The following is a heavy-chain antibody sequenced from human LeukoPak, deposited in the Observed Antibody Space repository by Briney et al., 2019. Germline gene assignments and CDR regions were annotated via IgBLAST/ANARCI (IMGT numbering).Heavy chain of an antibody. V-gene: IGHV3-30-3*01. CDR3: TRGDGLKDFDY. D-gene: IGHD5-24*01. CDR1: GFTFSTYA. CDR2: ISYDENNK. J-gene: IGHJ4*02. Sequence: GGSLRLSCAASGFTFSTYAMHWVRQTPAKGLEWVAVISYDENNKYYADSVKGRFTISRDNSKNTLFLQMNSLRTEDTAVYYCTRGDGLKDFDYWGQGTLVTVTS.